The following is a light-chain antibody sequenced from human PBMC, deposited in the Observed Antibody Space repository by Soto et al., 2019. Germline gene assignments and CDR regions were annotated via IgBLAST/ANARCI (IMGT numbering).Light chain of an antibody. CDR3: CSYAGGSRWV. V-gene: IGLV2-23*01. J-gene: IGLJ3*02. Sequence: QSALTQPASVSGSPGQSITISCTGTSSDIGSYNLVSWYQQHPGIAPKFMIYXXSKRXSXXXXRFSGSKSGNTASLTISGLQAEDEADYYCCSYAGGSRWVFGGGTKLTVL. CDR2: XXS. CDR1: SSDIGSYNL.